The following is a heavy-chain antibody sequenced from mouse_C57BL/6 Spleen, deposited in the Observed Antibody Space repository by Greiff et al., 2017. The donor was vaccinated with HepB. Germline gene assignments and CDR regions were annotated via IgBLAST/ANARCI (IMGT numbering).Heavy chain of an antibody. CDR1: GYAFSSYW. CDR2: IYPGDGDT. V-gene: IGHV1-80*01. CDR3: ARAPITTVVATYFDY. D-gene: IGHD1-1*01. Sequence: QVQLQQSGAELVKPGASVKISCKASGYAFSSYWMNWVKQRPGKGLEWIGQIYPGDGDTNYNGKFKGKATLTADKSSSTAYMQLSSLTSEDSAVYFSARAPITTVVATYFDYWGQGTTLTVSS. J-gene: IGHJ2*01.